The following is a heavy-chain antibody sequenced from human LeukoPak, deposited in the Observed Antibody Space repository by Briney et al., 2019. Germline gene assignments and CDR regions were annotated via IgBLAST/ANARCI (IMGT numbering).Heavy chain of an antibody. D-gene: IGHD5-12*01. J-gene: IGHJ4*02. CDR2: IFYSGIT. CDR3: ASIRYSGYDSPSSIDY. Sequence: PSETLSLTCAVSGGSISSSSYYWGWIRQPPGKGLEWIGSIFYSGITNYNPSLKSRVTISVNTSKNQFSLKLSSVTAADTAVYYCASIRYSGYDSPSSIDYWGQGTLVTVSS. CDR1: GGSISSSSYY. V-gene: IGHV4-39*07.